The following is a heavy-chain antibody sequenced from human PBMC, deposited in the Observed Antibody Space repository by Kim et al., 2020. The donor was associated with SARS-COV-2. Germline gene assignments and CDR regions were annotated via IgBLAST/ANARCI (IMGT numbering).Heavy chain of an antibody. CDR1: GYSISRSSNY. D-gene: IGHD2-21*02. J-gene: IGHJ1*01. CDR2: IDYSGNS. CDR3: GRLLSEY. Sequence: SETLCLTCTVSGYSISRSSNYWGWIRQPPGKGLEWVGWIDYSGNSYDDSALKRLVIISVDTSKNLFFLKMSSITAAATALYCCGRLLSEY. V-gene: IGHV4-39*01.